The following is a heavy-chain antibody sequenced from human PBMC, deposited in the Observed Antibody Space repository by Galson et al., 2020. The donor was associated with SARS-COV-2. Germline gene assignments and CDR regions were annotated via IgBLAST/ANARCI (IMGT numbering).Heavy chain of an antibody. Sequence: GGSLRLSCAASGFTFSDYYMSWIRQAPGKGLEWVSYISSSGSTIYYADSVKGRFTISRDNAKNSLYLQMNSLRAEDTAVYYCARDLPYYYDSSGPLSRYFDYWGQGTLVTVSS. CDR2: ISSSGSTI. CDR3: ARDLPYYYDSSGPLSRYFDY. V-gene: IGHV3-11*01. J-gene: IGHJ4*02. D-gene: IGHD3-22*01. CDR1: GFTFSDYY.